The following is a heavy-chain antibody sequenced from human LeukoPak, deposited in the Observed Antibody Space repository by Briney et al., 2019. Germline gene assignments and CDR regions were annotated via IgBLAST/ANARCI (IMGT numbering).Heavy chain of an antibody. D-gene: IGHD2-2*01. V-gene: IGHV3-74*01. CDR2: VKDDGIST. CDR3: ATGPYAAFEM. Sequence: GGSLRLSCEASGFTFSSYWMHWVRQAPGRGLVWVSRVKDDGISTLYADSVKGRFTISRDNAKNTLYLQMNSLRADDTALYYCATGPYAAFEMWGQGTMVTVSS. J-gene: IGHJ3*02. CDR1: GFTFSSYW.